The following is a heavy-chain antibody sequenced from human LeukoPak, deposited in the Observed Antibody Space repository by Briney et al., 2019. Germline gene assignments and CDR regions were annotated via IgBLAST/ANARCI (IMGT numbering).Heavy chain of an antibody. CDR3: ARAHLYYEVFDY. J-gene: IGHJ4*02. CDR1: GFTFSSYG. V-gene: IGHV3-30*03. D-gene: IGHD3-22*01. Sequence: GRSLRLSCAASGFTFSSYGMHWVRQAPGKGLEWVAVISYDGSNKYYADSVKGRFTISRDNSKNTLYLQMNSLRAEDTAVYYCARAHLYYEVFDYWGQGTLVTVSS. CDR2: ISYDGSNK.